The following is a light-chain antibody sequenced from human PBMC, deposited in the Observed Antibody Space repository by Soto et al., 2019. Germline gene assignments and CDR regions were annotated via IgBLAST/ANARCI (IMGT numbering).Light chain of an antibody. V-gene: IGLV1-44*01. CDR1: NSNIGSDA. CDR2: SNN. Sequence: QLVLTQPPAASGTPGQRVTISCSGSNSNIGSDAVNWYQHLPGTAPKLLIDSNNQRPSGVPDRFSGSKSGTSASLAISGLQSEDEADYYCATWDDSLNGPAFGGGTKLTVL. CDR3: ATWDDSLNGPA. J-gene: IGLJ2*01.